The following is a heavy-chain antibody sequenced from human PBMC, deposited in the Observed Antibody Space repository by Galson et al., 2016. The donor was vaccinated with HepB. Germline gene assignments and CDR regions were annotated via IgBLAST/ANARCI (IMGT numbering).Heavy chain of an antibody. CDR1: GGSISASSYS. CDR2: LSYSGSA. CDR3: ARHHYDFWSGSTPSDYFDY. Sequence: SETLSLTCTVSGGSISASSYSWAWIRQPPGKGLEWIGSLSYSGSAFYNPSLKNRVTMSVDTSKNQFSLKLSSVTAADTAVYYCARHHYDFWSGSTPSDYFDYWGQGTTVTVSS. D-gene: IGHD3-3*01. V-gene: IGHV4-39*01. J-gene: IGHJ4*03.